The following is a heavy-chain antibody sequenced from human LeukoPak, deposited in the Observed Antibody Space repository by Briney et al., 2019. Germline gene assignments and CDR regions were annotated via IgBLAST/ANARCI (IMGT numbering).Heavy chain of an antibody. D-gene: IGHD3/OR15-3a*01. CDR2: IYYSGST. CDR1: GGSISSGDYY. CDR3: AREGASRDFWTGGYYMDV. V-gene: IGHV4-30-4*08. Sequence: SQTLSLTCTVSGGSISSGDYYWSWIRQPPGKGLEWIGYIYYSGSTYYNPSLKSRVTISVDTSKNQFSLKLSSVTAADTAVYYCAREGASRDFWTGGYYMDVWGKGTTVTVSS. J-gene: IGHJ6*03.